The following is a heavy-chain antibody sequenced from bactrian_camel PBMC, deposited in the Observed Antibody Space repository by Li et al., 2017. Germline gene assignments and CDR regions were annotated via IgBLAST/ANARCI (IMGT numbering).Heavy chain of an antibody. J-gene: IGHJ4*01. CDR3: AAGEGGWFGGPWSGVNQYDY. D-gene: IGHD2*01. CDR2: IDSDGST. CDR1: GFTCAGYC. Sequence: HVQLVESGGDSVQAGGSLRLSCRASGFTCAGYCLAWFRQAPGKEREGVATIDSDGSTTYVDSVKGRFTISEEMDQDKERSGKNMMFMQMDSLKPEDTAMYYCAAGEGGWFGGPWSGVNQYDYWGQGTQVTVSS. V-gene: IGHV3S55*01.